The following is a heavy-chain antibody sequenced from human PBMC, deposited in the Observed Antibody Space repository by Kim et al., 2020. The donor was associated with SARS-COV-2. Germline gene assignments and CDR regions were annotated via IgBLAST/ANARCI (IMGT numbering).Heavy chain of an antibody. D-gene: IGHD3-22*01. Sequence: SETLSLTCTVSGASMSSYYWGWIRQPPGEGLEWIGYIYSSGSTNYNPSLKSRVTLSVDSPKKQFSLNVTSVTSADTAVYYCARRGYYDSSGYHFDYWGQGTLVTVSS. V-gene: IGHV4-59*01. CDR1: GASMSSYY. CDR3: ARRGYYDSSGYHFDY. CDR2: IYSSGST. J-gene: IGHJ4*02.